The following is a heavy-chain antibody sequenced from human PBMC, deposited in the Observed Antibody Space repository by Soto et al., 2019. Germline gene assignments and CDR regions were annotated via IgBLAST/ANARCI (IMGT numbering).Heavy chain of an antibody. D-gene: IGHD5-12*01. V-gene: IGHV4-59*01. CDR3: ARGGGREGYNQFDY. CDR1: GGSISNYY. CDR2: IYYSGST. Sequence: QVQLQESGPGLVKPSETLSLTCTVSGGSISNYYWSWIRQPPGKGLEWIGYIYYSGSTNYNPSLKSRVTISVDTSKNQYALKLSSVTAADTAVYYCARGGGREGYNQFDYWGQGTLVTVSS. J-gene: IGHJ4*02.